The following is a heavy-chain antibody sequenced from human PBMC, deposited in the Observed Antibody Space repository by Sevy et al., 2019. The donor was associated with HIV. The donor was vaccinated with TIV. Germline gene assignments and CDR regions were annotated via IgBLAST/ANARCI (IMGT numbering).Heavy chain of an antibody. CDR1: GFTFSDYS. CDR3: VRDSATYYYASGRGRNYYYGMDV. V-gene: IGHV3-21*01. D-gene: IGHD3-10*01. CDR2: ISSSSSSYK. J-gene: IGHJ6*02. Sequence: GGSLRLSCAASGFTFSDYSMNWVRQALGKGLEWISCISSSSSSYKYYTDSVRGRFTISRDNAKNSLYLQMNSLRAEDTAVYYCVRDSATYYYASGRGRNYYYGMDVWGQGTAVTVSS.